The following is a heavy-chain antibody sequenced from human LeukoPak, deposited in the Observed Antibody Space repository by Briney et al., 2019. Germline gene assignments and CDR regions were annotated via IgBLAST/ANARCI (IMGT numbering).Heavy chain of an antibody. CDR1: GGSISSSSYY. J-gene: IGHJ3*01. Sequence: SETLSLTCTVSGGSISSSSYYWGWIRQPPGKGLEWIGSIYYSGSTYYNPSLKSRVTISVDTSKNQFSLNLTSVTAADTAVYYCARGPRKWGQGTMVTVSS. CDR2: IYYSGST. CDR3: ARGPRK. V-gene: IGHV4-39*07.